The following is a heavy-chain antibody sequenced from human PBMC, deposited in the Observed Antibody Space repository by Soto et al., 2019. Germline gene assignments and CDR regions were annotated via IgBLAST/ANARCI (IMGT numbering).Heavy chain of an antibody. D-gene: IGHD2-15*01. CDR1: GLTFSSYS. CDR3: ARHSPSDPDAFDI. V-gene: IGHV3-21*01. CDR2: ISSSSSYI. J-gene: IGHJ3*02. Sequence: GGSMRLSCAASGLTFSSYSMNWVRQAPGKGLEWVSSISSSSSYIYYADSVKGRFTISRDNAKNSLYLQMNSLRAEDTAVYYCARHSPSDPDAFDIWGQGTMVTVSS.